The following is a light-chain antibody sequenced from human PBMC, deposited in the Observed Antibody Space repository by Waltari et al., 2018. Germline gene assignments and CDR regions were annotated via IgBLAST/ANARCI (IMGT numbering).Light chain of an antibody. V-gene: IGKV2-28*01. J-gene: IGKJ1*01. CDR1: RSLLHVDGYNY. Sequence: DIVMTQSPLSLPVTPGEPASISCRSSRSLLHVDGYNYLDWYLQKPGQSPQVLIYMGSNRAAGVPDRFSGSGSGTDFTLKISRVEAEDVGVYYCMQPLETPWTFGQGTKVEIK. CDR2: MGS. CDR3: MQPLETPWT.